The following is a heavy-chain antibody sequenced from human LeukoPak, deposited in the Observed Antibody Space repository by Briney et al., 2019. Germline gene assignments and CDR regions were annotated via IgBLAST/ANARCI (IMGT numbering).Heavy chain of an antibody. J-gene: IGHJ4*02. D-gene: IGHD2-2*01. CDR3: ARDFIVVVPAANYFDY. CDR1: GFTFSSYS. Sequence: GGSLRLSCAASGFTFSSYSMNWVRQAPGKGLEWVSSISSSSSYIYYADSVKGRFTISRANAKNSLYLQMNSLRAQDTAVYYCARDFIVVVPAANYFDYWGQGTLVTVSS. V-gene: IGHV3-21*01. CDR2: ISSSSSYI.